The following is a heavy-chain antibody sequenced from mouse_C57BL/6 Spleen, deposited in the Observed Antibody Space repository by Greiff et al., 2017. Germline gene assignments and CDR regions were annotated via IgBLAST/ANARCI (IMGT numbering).Heavy chain of an antibody. CDR1: GYTFTDYY. CDR3: ERGGGYDDYHWFAY. V-gene: IGHV1-22*01. J-gene: IGHJ3*01. Sequence: VQLQQSGPELVKPGASVKMSCKASGYTFTDYYMHWVKQSPGKSLEWIGYINPTHGGTSYNQKFKGKATLTVNKSSSTAYMELRSLTSEASGVDDCERGGGYDDYHWFAYWGQGTLVTVSA. D-gene: IGHD2-4*01. CDR2: INPTHGGT.